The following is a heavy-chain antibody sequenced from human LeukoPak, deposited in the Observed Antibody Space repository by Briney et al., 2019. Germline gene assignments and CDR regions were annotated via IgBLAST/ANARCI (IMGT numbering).Heavy chain of an antibody. V-gene: IGHV1-69*13. CDR2: IIPIFGTA. Sequence: SVKVSCKASGYSFTSYAISWVRQAPGQGLEWMGGIIPIFGTANYAQKFQGRVTITADESTSTAYMELSSLRSEDTAVYYCARAYNWNYYSAFDIWGQGTMVTVSS. CDR3: ARAYNWNYYSAFDI. CDR1: GYSFTSYA. J-gene: IGHJ3*02. D-gene: IGHD1-7*01.